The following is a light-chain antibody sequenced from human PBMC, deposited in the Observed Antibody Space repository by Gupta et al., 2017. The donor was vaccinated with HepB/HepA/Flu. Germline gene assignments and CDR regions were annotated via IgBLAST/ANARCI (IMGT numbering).Light chain of an antibody. CDR2: GAS. CDR1: QSVSSN. J-gene: IGKJ4*01. Sequence: EIVMTQSPATLSVSPGERATLSCRASQSVSSNLAWYQQKPGQAPRLLIYGASTRATGIPARFGGSGSGTEFTLTISSLQPEDFAVYYCQQYNNWPLTFGGGTKVEIK. CDR3: QQYNNWPLT. V-gene: IGKV3-15*01.